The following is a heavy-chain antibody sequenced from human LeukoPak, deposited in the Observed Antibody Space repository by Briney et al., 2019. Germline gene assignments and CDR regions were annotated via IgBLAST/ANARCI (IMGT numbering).Heavy chain of an antibody. D-gene: IGHD1-26*01. Sequence: SETLSLTCTVSGGSISSSSYYWGWIRQPPGKGLEWIGYIYYSGSTNYNPSLKSRVTISVDTSKNQFSLKLSSVTAADTAVYYCASTLNRYSGFDPWGQGTLVTVSS. CDR2: IYYSGST. CDR3: ASTLNRYSGFDP. V-gene: IGHV4-61*05. J-gene: IGHJ5*02. CDR1: GGSISSSSYY.